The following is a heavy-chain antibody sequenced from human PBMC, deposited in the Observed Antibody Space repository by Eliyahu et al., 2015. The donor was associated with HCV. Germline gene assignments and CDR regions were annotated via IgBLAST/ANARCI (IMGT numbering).Heavy chain of an antibody. J-gene: IGHJ4*02. V-gene: IGHV4-59*01. CDR3: ARAVVYHSFWGTSGYPIFDF. Sequence: QVQLQESGPGMVKPSETLSLTCSVXGGSISSXYWSWXRXPPGXGLEWXGYINYSGNTDYSPSLKRRITMSVETSKSQFSLNLSSVTAADTAVYYCARAVVYHSFWGTSGYPIFDFWGQGTLVTVSS. CDR2: INYSGNT. D-gene: IGHD3-16*01. CDR1: GGSISSXY.